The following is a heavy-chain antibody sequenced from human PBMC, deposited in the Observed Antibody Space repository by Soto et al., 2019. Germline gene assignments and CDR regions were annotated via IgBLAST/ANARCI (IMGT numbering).Heavy chain of an antibody. CDR2: ISGSGGRT. Sequence: GGSLRLSCAASGFTFSSYAMSWVRQAPGKGLEWVSAISGSGGRTYYADSVKGRFTISRDNSKNTLYLQMNSLRAEDTAVYYCAKVRSYHSGSCSVFFFFDYWGQGTLVTVSS. CDR1: GFTFSSYA. CDR3: AKVRSYHSGSCSVFFFFDY. V-gene: IGHV3-23*01. J-gene: IGHJ4*02. D-gene: IGHD1-26*01.